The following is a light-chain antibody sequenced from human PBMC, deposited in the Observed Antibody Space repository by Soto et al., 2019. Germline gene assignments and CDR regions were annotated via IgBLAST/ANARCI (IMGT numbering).Light chain of an antibody. CDR1: SSDVGGYNY. CDR3: GSYTSSRTPVV. V-gene: IGLV2-14*01. J-gene: IGLJ1*01. CDR2: DVS. Sequence: QSALTQPASVSGSPGQSIAISCTGTSSDVGGYNYVSWYQQHPGKATKLMIYDVSNRPSGVSDRFSGSKSGNTASLTISGLQAEDEAAYYCGSYTSSRTPVVFGTGTKLTV.